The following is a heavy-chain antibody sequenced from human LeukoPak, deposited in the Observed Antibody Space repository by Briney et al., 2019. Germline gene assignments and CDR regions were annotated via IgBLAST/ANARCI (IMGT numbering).Heavy chain of an antibody. Sequence: GGSLRLSCAASGFTLSSYGMPWFRQAPGKGLEWVGFIRSKAYGGTTEYAASVKGRFTISRDDSKSIAYLQMNSLKTEDTAVYYCTRDLYCSSTSCYSFGVDYWGQGTLVTVSS. CDR2: IRSKAYGGTT. J-gene: IGHJ4*02. CDR1: GFTLSSYG. CDR3: TRDLYCSSTSCYSFGVDY. D-gene: IGHD2-2*02. V-gene: IGHV3-49*03.